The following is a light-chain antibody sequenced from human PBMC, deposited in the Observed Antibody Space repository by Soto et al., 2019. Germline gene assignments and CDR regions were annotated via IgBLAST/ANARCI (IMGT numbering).Light chain of an antibody. J-gene: IGKJ1*01. Sequence: EIVLTQSPGTLYLSPGERANLXCRASQSISNNYAAWYQLQPGKEPRLLNYCASNRDTGITERFSGSGYGKDFNITISRLEPEDLAVYDCQQYGSSGTFGQGTKVDIK. CDR1: QSISNNY. CDR2: CAS. CDR3: QQYGSSGT. V-gene: IGKV3-20*01.